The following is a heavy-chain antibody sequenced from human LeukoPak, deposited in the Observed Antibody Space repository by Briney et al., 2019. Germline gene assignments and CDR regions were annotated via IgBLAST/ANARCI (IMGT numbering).Heavy chain of an antibody. Sequence: GGSLRLSCAASGFTFDDYAMHSVRQAPGKGLEWVSGISWNSGSIGYADSVKGRFSISRDNAKNSLYLQMNSLRAEDTALYYCAKDGVESSGWYDYWGQGTLVTVSS. CDR1: GFTFDDYA. J-gene: IGHJ4*02. CDR3: AKDGVESSGWYDY. V-gene: IGHV3-9*01. CDR2: ISWNSGSI. D-gene: IGHD6-19*01.